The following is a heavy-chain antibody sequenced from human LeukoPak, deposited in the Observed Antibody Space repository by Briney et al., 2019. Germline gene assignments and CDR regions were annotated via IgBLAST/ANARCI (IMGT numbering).Heavy chain of an antibody. CDR3: ARDPDWNYVVDY. CDR2: INPNSGGT. CDR1: GYTFTGYY. J-gene: IGHJ4*02. Sequence: GASVKVSCKASGYTFTGYYMHWVRQAPGQGLEWMGRINPNSGGTNYAQKFQGRVTMTRDTSTSTAYMELSRLRSDDTAVYYCARDPDWNYVVDYWGRGTLVTVSS. D-gene: IGHD1-7*01. V-gene: IGHV1-2*06.